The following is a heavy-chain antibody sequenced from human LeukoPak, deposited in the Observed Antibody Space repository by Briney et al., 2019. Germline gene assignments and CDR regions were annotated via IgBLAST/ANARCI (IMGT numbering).Heavy chain of an antibody. J-gene: IGHJ3*02. CDR2: IYYSGST. D-gene: IGHD1-26*01. CDR3: AKEDSGNYYDPGAFDI. Sequence: PSETLSLTCTVSGGSISSYYWSWIRQSPGKGLEWIGYIYYSGSTNYNPSLKSRVTIVVDTSKNQFSLKLRSVTAADTAVYYCAKEDSGNYYDPGAFDIRGQGTMVTVSS. CDR1: GGSISSYY. V-gene: IGHV4-59*01.